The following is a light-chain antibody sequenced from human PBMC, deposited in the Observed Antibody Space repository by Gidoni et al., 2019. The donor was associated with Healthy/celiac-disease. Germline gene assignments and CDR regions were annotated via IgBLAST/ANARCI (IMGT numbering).Light chain of an antibody. CDR3: QQSYSTPAT. V-gene: IGKV1-39*01. Sequence: DIQMTQSSSSLSASVGHRVTITCRASQSISSYLNWYQQKPGKAPKLLIYAASSLKSGVPSRFSGSVSGTDFTLTISSLQPEDFATYYCQQSYSTPATFGQGTKLEIK. CDR1: QSISSY. J-gene: IGKJ2*01. CDR2: AAS.